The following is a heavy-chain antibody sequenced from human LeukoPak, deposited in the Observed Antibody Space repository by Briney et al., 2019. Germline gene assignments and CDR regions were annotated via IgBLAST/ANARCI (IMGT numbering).Heavy chain of an antibody. Sequence: GASVNVSCKSSGYTFTGYYMHWVRQAPGQGLEWMGWINPNSGGTNYAQKFQGRVTMTRDTSISTAYMELSRLRSDDTAVYYCARDSHGYDAPGYWGQGTLVTVSS. CDR1: GYTFTGYY. D-gene: IGHD5-12*01. V-gene: IGHV1-2*02. J-gene: IGHJ4*02. CDR2: INPNSGGT. CDR3: ARDSHGYDAPGY.